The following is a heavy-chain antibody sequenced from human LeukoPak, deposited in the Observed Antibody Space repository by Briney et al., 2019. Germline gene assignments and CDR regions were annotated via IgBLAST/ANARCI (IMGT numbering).Heavy chain of an antibody. J-gene: IGHJ4*02. CDR1: GFTFSSYA. CDR3: AKDEGYYYDSSGYSFFDY. D-gene: IGHD3-22*01. Sequence: GGSLRLSCAASGFTFSSYAMSWVRQAPGKGLEWVSGISGSGSSTYYADSVKGRFTISRDNSKNTLYLQMNSLRAEDTAVYYCAKDEGYYYDSSGYSFFDYWGQGTLVTVSS. V-gene: IGHV3-23*01. CDR2: ISGSGSST.